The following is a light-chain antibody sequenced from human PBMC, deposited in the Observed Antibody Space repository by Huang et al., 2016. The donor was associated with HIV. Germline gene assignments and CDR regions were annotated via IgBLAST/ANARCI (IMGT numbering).Light chain of an antibody. J-gene: IGKJ1*01. Sequence: DIVMSQSPDSLAVSLGERTTIPCKSSQNILYNSNNNNYISWYQQKPGQPPKLLIYWASTRQSGIPDRFSGSGSGTDFTLTISSLQAEDVAVYYCQQYFTTPVTFGQGTKVEIK. CDR3: QQYFTTPVT. CDR1: QNILYNSNNNNY. V-gene: IGKV4-1*01. CDR2: WAS.